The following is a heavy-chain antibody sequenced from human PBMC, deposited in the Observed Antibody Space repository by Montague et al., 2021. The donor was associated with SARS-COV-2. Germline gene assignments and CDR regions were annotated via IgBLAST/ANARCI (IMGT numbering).Heavy chain of an antibody. CDR1: GGSFSTYS. Sequence: SETLSLTCAVHGGSFSTYSWNWIRQPPGKGLEWIGGIHHGGSTNYNPSLESRVTISADTSKNQFSLKLTSVAAADTAVYYCARLGDGVVPSPILGVGPYYSYYYMDVWGKGTPVTVSS. CDR2: IHHGGST. V-gene: IGHV4-34*01. D-gene: IGHD3-10*01. J-gene: IGHJ6*03. CDR3: ARLGDGVVPSPILGVGPYYSYYYMDV.